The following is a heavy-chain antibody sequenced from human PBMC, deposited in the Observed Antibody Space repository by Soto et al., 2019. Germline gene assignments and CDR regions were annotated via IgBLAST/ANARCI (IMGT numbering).Heavy chain of an antibody. V-gene: IGHV4-31*03. D-gene: IGHD3-3*01. CDR3: ARDPYLEWFPNYGMDV. Sequence: QVQLQESGPGLVKPSQTLSLTCTVSGGSISSGGYYWSWIRQHPGKGLEWIGYIYYSGSTYYNPSLKSRVTISVDTSKNQFSLKLSSVTAADTAVYYCARDPYLEWFPNYGMDVWGQGTTVTVSS. J-gene: IGHJ6*02. CDR1: GGSISSGGYY. CDR2: IYYSGST.